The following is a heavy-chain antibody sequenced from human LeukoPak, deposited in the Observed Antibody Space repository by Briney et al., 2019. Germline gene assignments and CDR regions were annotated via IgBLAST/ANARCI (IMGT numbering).Heavy chain of an antibody. CDR1: GFTFGDYA. CDR2: IRSKAYGGTT. V-gene: IGHV3-49*04. Sequence: GGSLRLSCTASGFTFGDYAMIWVRQAPGKGLEWVGFIRSKAYGGTTEYAASVKGRFTISRDDSKSIAYLQMNGLKTEDTAVYYCTRDSGSYHRGDYWGQGTLVTVSS. J-gene: IGHJ4*02. CDR3: TRDSGSYHRGDY. D-gene: IGHD1-26*01.